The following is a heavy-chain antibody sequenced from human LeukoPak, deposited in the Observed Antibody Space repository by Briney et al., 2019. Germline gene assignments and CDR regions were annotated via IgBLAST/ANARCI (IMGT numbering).Heavy chain of an antibody. CDR1: GESLNSYY. V-gene: IGHV4-34*01. D-gene: IGHD2-15*01. J-gene: IGHJ4*02. CDR3: ARGAWATRLGS. CDR2: IYESGTT. Sequence: SETLSLTCAVHGESLNSYYWSWVRQPPGEGLEWIGEIYESGTTEYNPSLKSRVTISMVPSKQQFSLSLSSVTAADTAVYYCARGAWATRLGSWGLGTPVIVSS.